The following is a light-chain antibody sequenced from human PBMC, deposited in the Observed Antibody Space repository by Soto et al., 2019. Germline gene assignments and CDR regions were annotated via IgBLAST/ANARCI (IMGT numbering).Light chain of an antibody. V-gene: IGKV3-20*01. Sequence: EIVLTQSPGTLCLSPGERATLSCRASQSVSSSYLAWYQQKPGQAPRLLIYGASSRATGIPDRFSGSGSGTDFNLTISRLGPEDCAVYYCQQYGSSRLTFGGGTKVEIK. CDR1: QSVSSSY. CDR3: QQYGSSRLT. J-gene: IGKJ4*01. CDR2: GAS.